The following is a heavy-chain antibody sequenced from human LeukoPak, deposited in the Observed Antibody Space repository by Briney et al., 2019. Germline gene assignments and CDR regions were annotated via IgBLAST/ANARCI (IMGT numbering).Heavy chain of an antibody. Sequence: ASVKVSCKASGYTFTSYGISWVRRAPGQGLEWMGWISAYNGNTNYAQKLQGRVTMTTDTSTSTAYMELRSLRSDDTAVYYCARMGNYYDSSGSYDAFDIWGQGTMATVSS. V-gene: IGHV1-18*01. D-gene: IGHD3-22*01. CDR2: ISAYNGNT. J-gene: IGHJ3*02. CDR3: ARMGNYYDSSGSYDAFDI. CDR1: GYTFTSYG.